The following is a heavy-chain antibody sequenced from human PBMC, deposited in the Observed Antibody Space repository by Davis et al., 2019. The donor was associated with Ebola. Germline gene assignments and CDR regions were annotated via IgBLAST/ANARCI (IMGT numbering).Heavy chain of an antibody. D-gene: IGHD2-2*01. J-gene: IGHJ6*03. CDR3: ARDEEDIVVVPAAHYYYYYYMDV. V-gene: IGHV1-18*01. Sequence: ASVKVSCKASGYTFTSYGISWVRQAPGQGLEWMGWISAYNGNTNYAQKLQGRVTMTTDTSTSTTYMELRSLRSDDTAVYYCARDEEDIVVVPAAHYYYYYYMDVWGKGTTVTVSS. CDR1: GYTFTSYG. CDR2: ISAYNGNT.